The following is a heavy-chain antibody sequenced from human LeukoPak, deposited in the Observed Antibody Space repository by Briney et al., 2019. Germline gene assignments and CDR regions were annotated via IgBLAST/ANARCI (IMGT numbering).Heavy chain of an antibody. CDR3: AKGGTQFDP. CDR1: GFTFSSYG. V-gene: IGHV3-30*18. J-gene: IGHJ5*02. CDR2: ISYDGSNK. Sequence: GGSLRLSCAASGFTFSSYGMHWVRQAPGKGLEWVAVISYDGSNKYYADSVKGRFTISRDNSKNTLYLQINSPRAEDTAVYYCAKGGTQFDPWGQGTLVTVSS. D-gene: IGHD5-12*01.